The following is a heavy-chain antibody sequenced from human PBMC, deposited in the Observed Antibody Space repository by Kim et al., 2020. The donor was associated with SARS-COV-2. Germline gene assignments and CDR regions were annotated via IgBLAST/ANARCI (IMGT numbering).Heavy chain of an antibody. V-gene: IGHV3-21*01. D-gene: IGHD3-3*01. J-gene: IGHJ6*02. CDR1: GFTFSSYS. CDR2: ISSSSSYI. Sequence: GGSLRLSCAASGFTFSSYSMNWVRQAPGKGLEWVSSISSSSSYIYYADSVKGRFTISRDNAKNSLYLQMNSLRAEDTAVYYCARDPRSHVLRFLEWSTRDHGMDVWGQGTTVTVSS. CDR3: ARDPRSHVLRFLEWSTRDHGMDV.